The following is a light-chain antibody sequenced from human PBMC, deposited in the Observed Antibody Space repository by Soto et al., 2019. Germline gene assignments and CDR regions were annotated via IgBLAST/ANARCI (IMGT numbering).Light chain of an antibody. CDR1: QSLLHSKGYNY. CDR3: MQALQAPIT. CDR2: LGS. Sequence: DIVMTQAPLSLPVTPGEPASISCRSSQSLLHSKGYNYLDWYLQKPGPSPQLLIYLGSNRASGVPDRFSGSGSGTDFTLSISTVEAGDVGVYYCMQALQAPITFGQGTRMEIK. J-gene: IGKJ5*01. V-gene: IGKV2-28*01.